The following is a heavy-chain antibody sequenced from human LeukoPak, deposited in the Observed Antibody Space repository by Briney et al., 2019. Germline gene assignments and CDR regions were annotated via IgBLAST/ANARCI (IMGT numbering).Heavy chain of an antibody. Sequence: ASVKVSCKASVYTSTGYYMHWVRQAPGQGLEWMGWINHNSGGTNYAQKFQGRVTMTRDTSISTAYMELSRLRSDDTAVYYCAREVGQWLVHIDYWGQGTLVTVSS. J-gene: IGHJ4*02. V-gene: IGHV1-2*02. CDR1: VYTSTGYY. CDR3: AREVGQWLVHIDY. D-gene: IGHD6-19*01. CDR2: INHNSGGT.